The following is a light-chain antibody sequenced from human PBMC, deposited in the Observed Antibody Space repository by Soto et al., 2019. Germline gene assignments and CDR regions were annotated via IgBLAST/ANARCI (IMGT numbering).Light chain of an antibody. J-gene: IGKJ2*01. CDR3: QQSNGPPFT. CDR2: TAS. Sequence: DIQMTQSPFSLSASVGDRVTITCRASQPISGYLNWYQQKPGKAPNLLIYTASSLHSGVPSRFSGSGSGTDFTLTISSLQHEDFATYYCQQSNGPPFTFGPGTRVDIK. CDR1: QPISGY. V-gene: IGKV1-39*01.